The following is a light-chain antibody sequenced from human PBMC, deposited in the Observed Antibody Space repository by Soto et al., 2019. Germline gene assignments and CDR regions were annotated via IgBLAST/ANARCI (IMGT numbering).Light chain of an antibody. Sequence: EIVLTQSPGTLSLSPGESATLSCRASQSVGSNFLDWYQQKPGQAPRLLIYAASTRATGIPDRFSGSGSGTDFILNISRLEPEDFAVYYCQRFTFGQGTRLEIK. V-gene: IGKV3-20*01. CDR3: QRFT. J-gene: IGKJ5*01. CDR2: AAS. CDR1: QSVGSNF.